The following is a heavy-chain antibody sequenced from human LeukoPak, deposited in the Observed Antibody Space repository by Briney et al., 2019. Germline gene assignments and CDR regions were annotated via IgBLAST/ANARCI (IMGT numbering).Heavy chain of an antibody. CDR1: GGSFSGYY. CDR2: IYYSGST. Sequence: PSETLSLTCAVYGGSFSGYYWSWIRQPPGKGLEWIGYIYYSGSTNYNPSLKSRVTISVDTSKNQFSLKLSSVTAADTAVYYCPIMITFGGVIVMDYWGQGTLVTVSS. J-gene: IGHJ4*02. V-gene: IGHV4-59*01. D-gene: IGHD3-16*02. CDR3: PIMITFGGVIVMDY.